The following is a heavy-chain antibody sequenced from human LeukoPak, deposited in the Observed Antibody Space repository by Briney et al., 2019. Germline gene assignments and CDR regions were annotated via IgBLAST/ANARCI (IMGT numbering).Heavy chain of an antibody. D-gene: IGHD6-19*01. CDR1: GFNFNIYG. CDR2: ISGSGTT. J-gene: IGHJ4*02. Sequence: LPGGSLRLSCAASGFNFNIYGMNWVRQAPGKGLEWVSGISGSGTTYYADSVKGRFTISRDNSKNTLYLQMNSLTADDTATYFCARDLHWLAFDFWGQGSLVTVSS. V-gene: IGHV3-23*01. CDR3: ARDLHWLAFDF.